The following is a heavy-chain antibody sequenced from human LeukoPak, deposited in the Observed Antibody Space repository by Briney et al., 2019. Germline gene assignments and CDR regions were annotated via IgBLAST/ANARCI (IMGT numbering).Heavy chain of an antibody. D-gene: IGHD1-26*01. Sequence: GGTLRLSCAASGFTFSSYSVNWVRQAPGKGLEWVSSISSSSSYIYYADSVKGRFTISRDNAKNSPYLQLYSLRAEDTAVYCCARLPAYSGSLGYFDYWGQGTLVTVSS. J-gene: IGHJ4*02. V-gene: IGHV3-21*01. CDR3: ARLPAYSGSLGYFDY. CDR2: ISSSSSYI. CDR1: GFTFSSYS.